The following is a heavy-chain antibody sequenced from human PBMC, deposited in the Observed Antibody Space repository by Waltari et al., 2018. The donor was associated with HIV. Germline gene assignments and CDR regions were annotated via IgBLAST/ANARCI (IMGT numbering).Heavy chain of an antibody. CDR2: ISYERSNK. CDR3: AKDRVIVVVPAAILGGYYYGMDV. D-gene: IGHD2-2*02. V-gene: IGHV3-30*18. J-gene: IGHJ6*02. CDR1: GFTFSSYG. Sequence: QVQLVESGGGVVQPGRSLRLSCAASGFTFSSYGMHWVRQAPGKGLEWVAVISYERSNKYYADSVKGRFTISRDNSKNTLYLQMNSLRAEDTAVYYCAKDRVIVVVPAAILGGYYYGMDVWGQGTTVTVSS.